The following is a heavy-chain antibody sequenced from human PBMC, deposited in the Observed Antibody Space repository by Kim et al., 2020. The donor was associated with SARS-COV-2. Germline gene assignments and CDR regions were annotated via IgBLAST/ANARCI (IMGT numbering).Heavy chain of an antibody. V-gene: IGHV5-10-1*01. J-gene: IGHJ6*02. D-gene: IGHD3-9*01. CDR1: GYSFTSYW. CDR2: IDPSDSYT. CDR3: VVRGLAKKLRYFDWAHQVDV. Sequence: GESLKISCKGSGYSFTSYWISWVRQMPGKGVEWMGRIDPSDSYTNYSPSFQGHVTISADKSISTAYLQWSSLKASDTAMYYCVVRGLAKKLRYFDWAHQVDVWGQGTTVTVSS.